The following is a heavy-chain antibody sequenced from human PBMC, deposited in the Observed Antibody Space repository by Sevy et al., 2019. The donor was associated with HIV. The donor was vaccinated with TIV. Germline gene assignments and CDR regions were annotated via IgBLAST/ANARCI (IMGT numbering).Heavy chain of an antibody. CDR1: GYTFTSYG. J-gene: IGHJ5*02. V-gene: IGHV1-18*01. CDR2: ISAYNGNT. D-gene: IGHD3-10*01. Sequence: ASVKVSCKASGYTFTSYGISWVRQAPGQGLEWMGWISAYNGNTNYAQKLQGRVTMTTDTSTSTAYMELRSLRSDETAVYYCARDAYYYGSGSTGNWFDAWGQGTLVTVSS. CDR3: ARDAYYYGSGSTGNWFDA.